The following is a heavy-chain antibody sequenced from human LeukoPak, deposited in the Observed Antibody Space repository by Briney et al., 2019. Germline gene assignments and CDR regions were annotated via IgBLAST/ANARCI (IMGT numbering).Heavy chain of an antibody. V-gene: IGHV4-39*01. CDR1: GGSISSSSYY. J-gene: IGHJ4*02. D-gene: IGHD3-10*01. Sequence: PSETLSLTCTVSGGSISSSSYYWGWIRQPPGKGLEWIGSIYYSGSTYYNPSLKSRVTISVDTSKNQFSLKLSSVTAADTAVYYCARKYGSGTSKIDYWGQGTLVTVSS. CDR3: ARKYGSGTSKIDY. CDR2: IYYSGST.